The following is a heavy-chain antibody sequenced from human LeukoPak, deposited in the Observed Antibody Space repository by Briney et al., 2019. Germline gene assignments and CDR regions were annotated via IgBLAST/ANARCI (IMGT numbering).Heavy chain of an antibody. D-gene: IGHD3-22*01. V-gene: IGHV3-74*01. J-gene: IGHJ4*02. CDR3: ARDLHYDSSGYYGGGFDY. CDR2: IKGDGIST. CDR1: GFDFSSNW. Sequence: GGSLRLSCAASGFDFSSNWMHWVRHAPGQGLVWVSRIKGDGISTNYADSVKGRFTISRDNSKNTLYLQMNSLRAEDTAVYYCARDLHYDSSGYYGGGFDYWGQGTLVTVSS.